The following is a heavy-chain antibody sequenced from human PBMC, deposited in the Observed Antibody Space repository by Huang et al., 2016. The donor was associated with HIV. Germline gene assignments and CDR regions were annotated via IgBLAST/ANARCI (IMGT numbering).Heavy chain of an antibody. Sequence: QVQLEQWGAGLLKPSETLSLTCAVYGGSFSGYFWKWMRQSPGKGLEWSGQINHAGVTDYNPSLKSRATISVDTSKIQFSLRLTSGTASDTAIYYCAREIMISFGGPFDSWGHGNLVTVSS. V-gene: IGHV4-34*02. J-gene: IGHJ5*01. CDR1: GGSFSGYF. CDR2: INHAGVT. D-gene: IGHD3-16*01. CDR3: AREIMISFGGPFDS.